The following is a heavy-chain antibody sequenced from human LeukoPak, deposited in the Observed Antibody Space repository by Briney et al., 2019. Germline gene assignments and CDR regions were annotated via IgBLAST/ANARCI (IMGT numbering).Heavy chain of an antibody. J-gene: IGHJ4*02. CDR1: GFTFSSYS. D-gene: IGHD6-19*01. CDR2: ISSSSSYI. Sequence: GGSLRLSCAASGFTFSSYSMNWVRQAPGKGLEWVSSISSSSSYIYYADSVKGRFTISRDNAKNSLYLQMNSLRAEDTAVYYCARALGGYSSGWYDYWGQGTLVTVSS. V-gene: IGHV3-21*01. CDR3: ARALGGYSSGWYDY.